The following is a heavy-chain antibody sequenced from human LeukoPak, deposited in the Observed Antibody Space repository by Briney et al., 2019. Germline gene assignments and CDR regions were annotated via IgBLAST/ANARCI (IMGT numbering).Heavy chain of an antibody. CDR2: INPSGGST. Sequence: ASVKVSCKASGYTFTSYSMRWVRQAPGQGLEWMGIINPSGGSTNYAQKFQGRVTVTRDTSTSTVYMELSSLRSEDTAVYYCARHPAATPGAGWFDPWGQGTLVTVSS. CDR3: ARHPAATPGAGWFDP. J-gene: IGHJ5*02. D-gene: IGHD2-2*01. CDR1: GYTFTSYS. V-gene: IGHV1-46*01.